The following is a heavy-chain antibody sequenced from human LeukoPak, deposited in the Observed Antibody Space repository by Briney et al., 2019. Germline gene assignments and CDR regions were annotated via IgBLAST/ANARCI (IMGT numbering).Heavy chain of an antibody. CDR2: VNPGGDST. CDR3: ARVDLLTGYYFFDY. J-gene: IGHJ4*02. Sequence: ASVKISCKASGYTFNNYNIHWLRQAPGQGLEWMGIVNPGGDSTNYAQDFQGRLTLTGDTSTSTAYMELGSLGSDETAVYYCARVDLLTGYYFFDYWGQGTLVTVSS. V-gene: IGHV1-46*02. CDR1: GYTFNNYN. D-gene: IGHD3-9*01.